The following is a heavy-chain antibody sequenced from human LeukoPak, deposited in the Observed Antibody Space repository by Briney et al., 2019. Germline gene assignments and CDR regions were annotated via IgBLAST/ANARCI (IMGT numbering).Heavy chain of an antibody. V-gene: IGHV3-74*01. Sequence: GGSLRLSCAASGFTFSSHLMHWVRQAQGTGLVWVSSIKGDGTAPNYADSVKGRFTISRDNAKSTLYLQMSSLRVEDTAVYHCVRNFATGDWVQGPLVTVSS. CDR2: IKGDGTAP. CDR1: GFTFSSHL. CDR3: VRNFATGD. D-gene: IGHD1-14*01. J-gene: IGHJ4*02.